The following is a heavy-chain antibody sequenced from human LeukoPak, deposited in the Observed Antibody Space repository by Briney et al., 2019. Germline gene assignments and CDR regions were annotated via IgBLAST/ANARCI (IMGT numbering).Heavy chain of an antibody. CDR1: GGTFSSYA. V-gene: IGHV1-69*13. J-gene: IGHJ5*02. D-gene: IGHD2-2*01. CDR3: ARGNCSSTSCYRWFDP. CDR2: IIPIFGTA. Sequence: ASVKVSCKASGGTFSSYAISWVRQAPGQGPEWMGGIIPIFGTANYAQKFQGRVTITADESTSTAYMELSSLRSEDTAVYYCARGNCSSTSCYRWFDPWGQGTLVTVSS.